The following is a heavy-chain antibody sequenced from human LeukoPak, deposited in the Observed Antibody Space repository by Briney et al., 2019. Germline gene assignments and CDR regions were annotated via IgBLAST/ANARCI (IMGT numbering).Heavy chain of an antibody. V-gene: IGHV3-48*01. CDR2: ISSSSSTI. Sequence: GGSLRLSCAASGSTFSSYEMNWVRQAPGKGLEWVSYISSSSSTIYYADSVKGRFTISRDNAKNSLYLQMNSLRAEDTAVYYCARAISSGDFDYWGQGTLVTVSS. J-gene: IGHJ4*02. D-gene: IGHD6-19*01. CDR1: GSTFSSYE. CDR3: ARAISSGDFDY.